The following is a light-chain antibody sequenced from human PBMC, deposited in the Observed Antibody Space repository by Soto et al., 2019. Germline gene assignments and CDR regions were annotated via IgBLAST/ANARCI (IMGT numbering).Light chain of an antibody. V-gene: IGKV1-8*01. Sequence: AIRMTQSPSSFPASTGDRVTITCRASQGISSYLAWYQQKPGKAPKLLIYAASTLQSGVPSRFSGSGSGTDFTLTISCLQAEDLATSYCQQYYSYAFTFGTGTNV. CDR3: QQYYSYAFT. J-gene: IGKJ3*01. CDR1: QGISSY. CDR2: AAS.